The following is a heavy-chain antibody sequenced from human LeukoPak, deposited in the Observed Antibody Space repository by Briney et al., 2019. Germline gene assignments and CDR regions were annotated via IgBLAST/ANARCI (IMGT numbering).Heavy chain of an antibody. Sequence: SETLSLTCTVSGGSINSSSYYWGWIRQPPGKGLEWIGSIYYSGSTYYNPSLKSRVTMSVDTSKNHFSLKLSSVTAADTAVYYCAGEGELLRPLFDYWGQGTLVTVSS. V-gene: IGHV4-39*02. J-gene: IGHJ4*02. CDR1: GGSINSSSYY. CDR2: IYYSGST. CDR3: AGEGELLRPLFDY. D-gene: IGHD1-26*01.